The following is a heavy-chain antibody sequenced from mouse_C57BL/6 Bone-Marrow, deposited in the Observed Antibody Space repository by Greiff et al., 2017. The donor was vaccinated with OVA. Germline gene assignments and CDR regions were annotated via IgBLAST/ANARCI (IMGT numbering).Heavy chain of an antibody. D-gene: IGHD2-3*01. CDR1: GFTFNTYA. J-gene: IGHJ4*01. CDR2: IRSKSSNYAT. CDR3: VRAGGWLLPPYYAMDY. Sequence: EVKLQESGGGLVQPKGSLKLSCAASGFTFNTYALHWVRQAPGKGLEWVARIRSKSSNYATYYADSVKDRFTISRDDSQSMLYLQMNNLKTEDTAMYYCVRAGGWLLPPYYAMDYWGQGTSVTVSS. V-gene: IGHV10-3*01.